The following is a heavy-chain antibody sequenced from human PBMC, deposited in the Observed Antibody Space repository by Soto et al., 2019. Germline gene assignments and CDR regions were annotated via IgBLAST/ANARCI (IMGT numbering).Heavy chain of an antibody. D-gene: IGHD1-1*01. CDR3: ARGFGGGGTVDY. Sequence: QVQLVESGGGVVQPGRSLRLSCAASGFTFSSYGMYWVRQAPGKGLEWVAVIWYDGSNKYYADSVKGRFTISRDNSKNTLYLQMNSLRAEDTAVYYCARGFGGGGTVDYWGQGTLVTVSS. V-gene: IGHV3-33*01. J-gene: IGHJ4*02. CDR2: IWYDGSNK. CDR1: GFTFSSYG.